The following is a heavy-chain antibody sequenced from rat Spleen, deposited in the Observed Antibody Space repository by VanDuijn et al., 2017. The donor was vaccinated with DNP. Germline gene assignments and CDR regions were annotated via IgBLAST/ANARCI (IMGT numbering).Heavy chain of an antibody. J-gene: IGHJ2*01. Sequence: QVQLKESGPGLVQPSRTLSLTCTVSGFSLTRYGVNWIRQPPGKGLEWIAAIWSGGSTYYNSALKSRLSIYRDTSKSQVLLKMNSLQTEDTAMYFCARSGGYDPFAYWGQGVMVTVSS. CDR3: ARSGGYDPFAY. D-gene: IGHD1-7*01. CDR2: IWSGGST. CDR1: GFSLTRYG. V-gene: IGHV2S8*01.